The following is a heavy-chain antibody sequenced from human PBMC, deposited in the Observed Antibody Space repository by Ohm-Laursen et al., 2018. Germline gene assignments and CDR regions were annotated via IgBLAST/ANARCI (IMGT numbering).Heavy chain of an antibody. J-gene: IGHJ6*02. V-gene: IGHV1-18*01. Sequence: SVKVSCKASGYTFTSYGISWVRQAPGQGLEWMGWISAYNGNTNYAQKLQGRVTMTTDTSTSTAYMELRSLRSDDTAVYYCALREAVTPSCYYGMDVWGQGTTVTVSS. CDR1: GYTFTSYG. CDR3: ALREAVTPSCYYGMDV. D-gene: IGHD4-17*01. CDR2: ISAYNGNT.